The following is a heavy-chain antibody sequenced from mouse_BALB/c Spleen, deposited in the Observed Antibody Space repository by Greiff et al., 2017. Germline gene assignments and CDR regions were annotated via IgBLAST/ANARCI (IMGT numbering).Heavy chain of an antibody. Sequence: EVKLQQSGGGLVQPGGSLKISCAASGFAFSRYWMSWVRQAPGKGLEWIGEINPDSSTINYTPSLKDKFIISRDNAKNTLYLQMSKVRSEDTALYYCALGTGLAFAYWGQGTLVTVSA. V-gene: IGHV4-1*02. CDR3: ALGTGLAFAY. CDR1: GFAFSRYW. CDR2: INPDSSTI. D-gene: IGHD2-14*01. J-gene: IGHJ3*01.